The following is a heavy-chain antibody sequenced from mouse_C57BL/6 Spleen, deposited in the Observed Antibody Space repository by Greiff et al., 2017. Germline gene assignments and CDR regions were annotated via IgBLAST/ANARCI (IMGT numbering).Heavy chain of an antibody. Sequence: QVQLQQSGAELVKPGASVKISCKASGYAFSSYWMNWVKQRPGKGLEWIGQLYPGDGDTNYNGKFKGKATLTADKSSSTAYMQLSSLTSEDSAVYFCSRSWSNYVDYWGQGTTLTVSS. CDR2: LYPGDGDT. CDR3: SRSWSNYVDY. D-gene: IGHD5-1*01. CDR1: GYAFSSYW. V-gene: IGHV1-80*01. J-gene: IGHJ2*01.